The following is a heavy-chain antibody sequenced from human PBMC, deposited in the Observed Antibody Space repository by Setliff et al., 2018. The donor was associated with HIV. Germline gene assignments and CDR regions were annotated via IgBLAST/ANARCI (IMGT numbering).Heavy chain of an antibody. J-gene: IGHJ6*02. D-gene: IGHD3-3*01. Sequence: SETLSLTCTVSGGSISSYYWSWIRQPPGKGLEWIGYIYYSGSTNYNPSPKSRVTISVDTSKNQFSLKLSSVIAADTAVYYCARIFGDQGYYYGMDVWGQGTTVTVS. V-gene: IGHV4-59*01. CDR2: IYYSGST. CDR1: GGSISSYY. CDR3: ARIFGDQGYYYGMDV.